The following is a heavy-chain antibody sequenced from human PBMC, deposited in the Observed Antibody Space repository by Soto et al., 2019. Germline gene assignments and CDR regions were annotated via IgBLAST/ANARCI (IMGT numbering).Heavy chain of an antibody. D-gene: IGHD6-19*01. CDR3: ARSKQWLAYYYYYYMDV. CDR2: IIPIFGIA. Sequence: ASVKVSCKASGGTFSSYAISWVRQAPGQGLEWMGGIIPIFGIANYAQKFQGRVTITADKSTSTAYMELSSLRSEDTAVYYCARSKQWLAYYYYYYMDVWGKGTTVTVSS. J-gene: IGHJ6*03. V-gene: IGHV1-69*10. CDR1: GGTFSSYA.